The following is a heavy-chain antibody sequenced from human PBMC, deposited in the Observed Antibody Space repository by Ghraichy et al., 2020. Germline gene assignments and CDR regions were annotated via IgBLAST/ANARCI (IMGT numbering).Heavy chain of an antibody. CDR1: GGSISSYY. CDR2: IYYSGST. CDR3: ARDPRHWGNWGSEALDI. D-gene: IGHD7-27*01. V-gene: IGHV4-59*01. J-gene: IGHJ3*02. Sequence: SETLSLTCTVSGGSISSYYWSWIRQPPGKGLEWIGYIYYSGSTNYNPSLKSRVTISVDTSKNQFSLKLSSVTAADTAVYYCARDPRHWGNWGSEALDIWGQGTMVTVSS.